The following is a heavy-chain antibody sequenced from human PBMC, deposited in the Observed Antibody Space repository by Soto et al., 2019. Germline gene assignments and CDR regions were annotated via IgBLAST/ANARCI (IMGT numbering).Heavy chain of an antibody. CDR1: GGSITSGPYY. V-gene: IGHV4-31*03. CDR2: IYYTGST. J-gene: IGHJ5*02. CDR3: ARLFGDYVGWFDP. D-gene: IGHD4-17*01. Sequence: QVQLQESGPGLVKPSQTLSLTCTVSGGSITSGPYYWSWIRQHPGKGLEWIGYIYYTGSTYSNPSLESRITMSVDTSKNHFSLKLRSVTAADTAVYYCARLFGDYVGWFDPWGQGTLVTVSS.